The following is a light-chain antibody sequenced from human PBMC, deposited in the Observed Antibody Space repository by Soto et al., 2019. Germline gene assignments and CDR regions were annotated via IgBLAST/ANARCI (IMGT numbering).Light chain of an antibody. J-gene: IGLJ3*02. Sequence: QSVLTQPPSVSGAPGQRVTISCTGSSSNIGAGYDVHWYQQLPGTAPKLLIYGNSNRPSGVPDRFSGSKSGTSASLAIPGLQAEDEADYYCQSYDSSLSGSGFGGGTKRTVL. CDR1: SSNIGAGYD. CDR3: QSYDSSLSGSG. CDR2: GNS. V-gene: IGLV1-40*01.